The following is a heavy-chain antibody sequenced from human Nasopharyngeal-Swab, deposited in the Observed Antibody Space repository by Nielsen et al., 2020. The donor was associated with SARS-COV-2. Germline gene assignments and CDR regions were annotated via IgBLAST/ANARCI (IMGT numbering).Heavy chain of an antibody. CDR2: VNSDGSRS. Sequence: GESLKISCAASGFSFSDSWIHWVRHRPGKGLQWVSRVNSDGSRSGYADSVRGRFTISSDNARNTVYLQMSSLRVEDTAVYYCARDFDKDSWGQGTLVTVSS. CDR3: ARDFDKDS. V-gene: IGHV3-74*01. J-gene: IGHJ4*02. CDR1: GFSFSDSW. D-gene: IGHD3-9*01.